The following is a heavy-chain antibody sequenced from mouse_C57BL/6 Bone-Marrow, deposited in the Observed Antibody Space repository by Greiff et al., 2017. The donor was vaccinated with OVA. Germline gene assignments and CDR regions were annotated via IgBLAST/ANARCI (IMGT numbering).Heavy chain of an antibody. D-gene: IGHD2-10*02. CDR2: IDPETGGT. CDR1: GYTFTDYE. Sequence: VQLQQSGAELVRPGASVTLSCKASGYTFTDYEMHWVKQTPVHGLEWIGAIDPETGGTAYNQKFKGKAILTADKSSSTAYMELRSLTSEDSAVYYCTRGDSIYYAMDYWGQGTSVTVSS. V-gene: IGHV1-15*01. J-gene: IGHJ4*01. CDR3: TRGDSIYYAMDY.